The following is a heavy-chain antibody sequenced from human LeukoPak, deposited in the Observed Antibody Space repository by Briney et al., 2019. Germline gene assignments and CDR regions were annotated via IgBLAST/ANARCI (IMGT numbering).Heavy chain of an antibody. CDR2: INPNSGGT. V-gene: IGHV1-2*06. D-gene: IGHD3-22*01. Sequence: SVKVSCKASGYTLTGYYMHWVRQAPGQGLEWMGRINPNSGGTNYAQKFQGRVTMTRDTSISTAYMELSRLRSDDTAVYYCARGDSSGYEHDAFDIWGQGTMVTVSS. J-gene: IGHJ3*02. CDR3: ARGDSSGYEHDAFDI. CDR1: GYTLTGYY.